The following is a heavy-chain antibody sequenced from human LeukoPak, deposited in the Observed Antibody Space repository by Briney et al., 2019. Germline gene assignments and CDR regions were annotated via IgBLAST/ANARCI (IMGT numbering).Heavy chain of an antibody. J-gene: IGHJ4*02. CDR3: ARLFISATYFDY. V-gene: IGHV4-38-2*02. CDR2: VSHSGST. Sequence: PSETLSLTCTVSGYSSNSAYYWGWIRQPPGKGLEWIGSVSHSGSTFYNPSLKSRVTISLDTSKNQFSLKLSSVTAADTAVYYCARLFISATYFDYWGQGTLVTVSS. CDR1: GYSSNSAYY. D-gene: IGHD3-10*01.